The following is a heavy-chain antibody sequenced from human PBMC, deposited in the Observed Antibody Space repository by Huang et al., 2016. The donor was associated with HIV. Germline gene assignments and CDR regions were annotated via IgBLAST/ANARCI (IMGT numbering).Heavy chain of an antibody. Sequence: QVQLVESGGGVVQPGGSLRLACASSGFPFSTYPMHWVRQAPGKGLEWGAVISYDDGSTTYFADAVKGRFTISRDNSKNTVYLQRSRLRADDTAVFYCARDVLRGLGYFDVWGRGTLVTVSS. CDR3: ARDVLRGLGYFDV. D-gene: IGHD4-17*01. V-gene: IGHV3-30-3*01. J-gene: IGHJ2*01. CDR2: ISYDDGSTT. CDR1: GFPFSTYP.